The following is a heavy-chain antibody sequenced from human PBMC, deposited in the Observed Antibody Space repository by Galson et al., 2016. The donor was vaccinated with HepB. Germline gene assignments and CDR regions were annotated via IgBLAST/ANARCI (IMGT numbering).Heavy chain of an antibody. CDR3: ALFPTSVTVFAVVRDY. CDR1: DLSLYTSGLS. Sequence: PALVKPTQTLTLTCIFSDLSLYTSGLSVGWIRQPPGKALEWLALIYWDGDKRYVPSLENRLTITMDTAKNHVVLTMTNMAPVDTATYYCALFPTSVTVFAVVRDYWGPGTLVTVSS. D-gene: IGHD3-3*01. V-gene: IGHV2-5*05. J-gene: IGHJ4*02. CDR2: IYWDGDK.